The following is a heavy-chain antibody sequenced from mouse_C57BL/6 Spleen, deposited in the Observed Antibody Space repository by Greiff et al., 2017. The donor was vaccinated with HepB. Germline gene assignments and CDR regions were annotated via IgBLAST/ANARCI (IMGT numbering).Heavy chain of an antibody. CDR2: ISSGSSTI. V-gene: IGHV5-17*01. CDR1: GFTFSDYG. D-gene: IGHD1-1*01. J-gene: IGHJ1*03. CDR3: ASYYYGSSYRYFDV. Sequence: EVQLVESGGGLVKPGGSLKLSCAASGFTFSDYGMHWVRQAPEKGLEWVAYISSGSSTIYYADTVKGRFTFSRDNAKNTLFLQMTSLRSEDTAMYYCASYYYGSSYRYFDVWGTGTTVTVSS.